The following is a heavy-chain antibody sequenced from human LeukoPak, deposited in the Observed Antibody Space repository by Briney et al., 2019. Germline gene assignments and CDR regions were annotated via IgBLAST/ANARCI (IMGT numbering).Heavy chain of an antibody. CDR3: ASEEYVDAFDI. V-gene: IGHV4-34*01. CDR1: GGSFSGYY. Sequence: SSETLSLTCAVYGGSFSGYYWSWIRQPPGKGLEWIGEINHSGSTNYNPSLKSRVTISVDTSKNQFSLKLSSVTAAGTAVYYCASEEYVDAFDIWGQGTMVTVSS. J-gene: IGHJ3*02. CDR2: INHSGST. D-gene: IGHD2/OR15-2a*01.